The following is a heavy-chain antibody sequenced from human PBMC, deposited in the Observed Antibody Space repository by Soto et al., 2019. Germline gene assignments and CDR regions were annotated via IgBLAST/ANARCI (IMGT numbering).Heavy chain of an antibody. CDR2: IGSAGDT. D-gene: IGHD6-6*01. CDR3: ARGDQKAGSNSDRHAF. CDR1: GFTFSTYD. V-gene: IGHV3-13*04. J-gene: IGHJ4*02. Sequence: GGSLRLSCAASGFTFSTYDMHWVRQATGKGLEWVSSIGSAGDTYYPGSVKDRFTISRDNDKNSLYLQMSSLRAGDTAVYFCARGDQKAGSNSDRHAFWSQRTLVTVSA.